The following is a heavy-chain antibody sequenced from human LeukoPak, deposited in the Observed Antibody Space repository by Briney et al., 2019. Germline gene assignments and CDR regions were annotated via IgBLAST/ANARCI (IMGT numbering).Heavy chain of an antibody. D-gene: IGHD2-2*01. J-gene: IGHJ4*02. CDR3: AKGDIVVVPAAIPY. V-gene: IGHV3-30*02. Sequence: GGSLRLSCAASGFTFSSYGMHWVRQAPGKGLEWVAFIRYDGSNKYYADSVKGRFTISRDNSKNTLYLQMNSLRAGDTAVYYCAKGDIVVVPAAIPYWGQGTLVTVSS. CDR1: GFTFSSYG. CDR2: IRYDGSNK.